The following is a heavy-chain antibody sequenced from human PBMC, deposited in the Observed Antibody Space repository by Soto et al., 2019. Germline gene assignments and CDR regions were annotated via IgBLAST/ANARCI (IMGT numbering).Heavy chain of an antibody. D-gene: IGHD1-1*01. Sequence: QVHLVQSGAEVKKPGASVKVSCKGSGYGFTTYGITWVRQAPGPGLEWMAWISAHNGNTNYAQKLQGRVTVTRDTSTSTAYMELRSLRSDDTAVYYCARGRYGDYWGQGAPVTVSS. CDR3: ARGRYGDY. CDR1: GYGFTTYG. J-gene: IGHJ4*02. V-gene: IGHV1-18*01. CDR2: ISAHNGNT.